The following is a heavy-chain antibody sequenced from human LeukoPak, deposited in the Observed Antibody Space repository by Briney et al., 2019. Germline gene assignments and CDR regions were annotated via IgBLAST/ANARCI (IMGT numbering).Heavy chain of an antibody. CDR2: IYYSGST. D-gene: IGHD3-22*01. Sequence: SETLSLTCTVSGGSISSYYWSWIRQPPGKGLEWIGYIYYSGSTNYNPSLKSRVTISVDTSKNQFSLKLSSATAADTAVYYCARDRGGYYGAFDIWGQGTMVTVSS. CDR1: GGSISSYY. J-gene: IGHJ3*02. V-gene: IGHV4-59*01. CDR3: ARDRGGYYGAFDI.